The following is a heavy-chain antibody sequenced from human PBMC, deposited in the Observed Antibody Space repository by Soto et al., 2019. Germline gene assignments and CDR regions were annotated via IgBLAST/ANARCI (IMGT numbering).Heavy chain of an antibody. CDR3: ARRGYFDRYFDY. J-gene: IGHJ4*02. CDR1: GGSISSSSYY. Sequence: SETLSLTCTVSGGSISSSSYYWGWIRQPPGKGLEWIGSIYYSGSTYYNPSLKSRVTISVDTSKNQFSLKLSSVTAADTAVYYCARRGYFDRYFDYWGQGTLVTVSS. V-gene: IGHV4-39*01. CDR2: IYYSGST. D-gene: IGHD3-9*01.